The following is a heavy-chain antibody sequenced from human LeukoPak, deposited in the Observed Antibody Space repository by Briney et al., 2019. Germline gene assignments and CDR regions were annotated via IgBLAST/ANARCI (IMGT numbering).Heavy chain of an antibody. CDR3: ARLGYCSGASCYSGWFDP. CDR1: GGSISSYY. J-gene: IGHJ5*02. D-gene: IGHD2-15*01. CDR2: IYYSGST. V-gene: IGHV4-59*08. Sequence: PSETLSLTCTVSGGSISSYYWSWIRQPPGKGLEWIGYIYYSGSTNYNPSLKSRVTISVDTSKNQFSLKLSSVTAADTAVYYCARLGYCSGASCYSGWFDPWGQGTLVTVSS.